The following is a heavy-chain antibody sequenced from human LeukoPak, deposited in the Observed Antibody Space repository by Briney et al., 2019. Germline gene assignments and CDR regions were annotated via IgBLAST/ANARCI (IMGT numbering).Heavy chain of an antibody. CDR1: GVSISKYY. V-gene: IGHV4-59*08. CDR2: IYYSGST. J-gene: IGHJ4*02. CDR3: TRSRSINYGDYGWFFY. Sequence: SETLSLTCTVSGVSISKYYWSWIRQSPGKGLEWIGYIYYSGSTIYNPSLKSRVTISVDTSKNQFSLNLTSVTAADTAVYFCTRSRSINYGDYGWFFYWGQGTLVTVS. D-gene: IGHD4-17*01.